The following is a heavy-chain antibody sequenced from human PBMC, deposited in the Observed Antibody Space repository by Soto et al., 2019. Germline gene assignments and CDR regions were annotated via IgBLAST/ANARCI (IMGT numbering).Heavy chain of an antibody. V-gene: IGHV1-69*06. CDR3: ARYGEYYYGAGREMDG. D-gene: IGHD3-10*01. CDR1: GGTFSSYA. J-gene: IGHJ6*04. Sequence: QVQLVQSGAEVKKPGSSVKVSCKASGGTFSSYAISWVRQAPGQGLEWMGGIIPIFGTANYAQKFQGRVTITADKSTSTAYMELSSLRSEDTAVYYCARYGEYYYGAGREMDGWGKGPKVTVSS. CDR2: IIPIFGTA.